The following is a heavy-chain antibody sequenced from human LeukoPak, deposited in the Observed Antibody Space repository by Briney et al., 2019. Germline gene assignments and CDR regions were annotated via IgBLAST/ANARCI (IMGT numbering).Heavy chain of an antibody. CDR1: GGSFSGYY. CDR3: ARRSFDSSGYVP. Sequence: SETLSLTCGVSGGSFSGYYWSWIRQSPGKGLEWIGEINESGSTDYNPSLMSRVTISVVTPKNQFSLKLSSVTAADTAVYYCARRSFDSSGYVPWGQGTLVTVSS. V-gene: IGHV4-34*01. CDR2: INESGST. J-gene: IGHJ5*02. D-gene: IGHD3-22*01.